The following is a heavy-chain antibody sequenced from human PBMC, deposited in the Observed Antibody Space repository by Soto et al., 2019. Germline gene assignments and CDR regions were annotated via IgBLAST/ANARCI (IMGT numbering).Heavy chain of an antibody. CDR1: GFTSSSYA. CDR2: VRGNGDPP. J-gene: IGHJ4*02. V-gene: IGHV3-64D*06. D-gene: IGHD5-12*01. Sequence: GGSLRLSCSASGFTSSSYAMHWVRQAPGKGLEYVSGVRGNGDPPFYADSVKGRFTISRDNSKNTLYLQMSSLSADDTAVYYCVKSRGGNNFDFFDWGQGALVTVSS. CDR3: VKSRGGNNFDFFD.